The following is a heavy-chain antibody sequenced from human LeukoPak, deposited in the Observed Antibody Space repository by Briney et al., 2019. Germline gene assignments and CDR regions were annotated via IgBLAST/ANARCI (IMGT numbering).Heavy chain of an antibody. CDR3: ATDGAGFDT. CDR1: GFTFNDYY. V-gene: IGHV3-11*01. Sequence: GGSLRLSCAASGFTFNDYYMSWIRQAPGKGLEWLSYINISGTNTHYADSVKGRFTISRDNAKKSLYLEMNNLRAEDTAVYYCATDGAGFDTWGQGVLVTVSS. CDR2: INISGTNT. J-gene: IGHJ5*02.